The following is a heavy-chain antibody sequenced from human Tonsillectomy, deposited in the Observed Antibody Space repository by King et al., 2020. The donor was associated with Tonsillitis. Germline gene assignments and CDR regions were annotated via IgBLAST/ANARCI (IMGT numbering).Heavy chain of an antibody. CDR1: GFTFDDYA. Sequence: VQLVESGGGLVQPGRSLRLSCAASGFTFDDYAMHWVRRGPGKGLEWVSGISWNSGSRGYADSVKGRFTISRDNAKNSLYLQMNSLRAEDTALYYCAKEIEQYSGGNSPLDYWGQGTLVTVSS. V-gene: IGHV3-9*01. CDR2: ISWNSGSR. J-gene: IGHJ4*02. D-gene: IGHD4-23*01. CDR3: AKEIEQYSGGNSPLDY.